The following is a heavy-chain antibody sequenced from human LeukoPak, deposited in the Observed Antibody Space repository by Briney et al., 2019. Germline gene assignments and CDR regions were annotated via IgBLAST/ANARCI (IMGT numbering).Heavy chain of an antibody. Sequence: SETLSLTCTVSGASISSSSSYWGWIRQPPGKGLEWFGSIYYSWSTYYHRSLKSRVTISVDTSTTHFSLKLTSVTATDTAVYYCARTHAGSSGWNKDYYMDAWGKGTTVTVSS. CDR1: GASISSSSSY. CDR2: IYYSWST. CDR3: ARTHAGSSGWNKDYYMDA. V-gene: IGHV4-39*02. D-gene: IGHD6-19*01. J-gene: IGHJ6*03.